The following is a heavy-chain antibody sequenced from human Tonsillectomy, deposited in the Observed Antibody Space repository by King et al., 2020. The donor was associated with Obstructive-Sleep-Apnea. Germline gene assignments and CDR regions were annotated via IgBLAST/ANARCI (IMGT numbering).Heavy chain of an antibody. CDR3: ARRSEILTAYFH. Sequence: VQLQESGPGLVKPSETLSLTCTVSGGSISSYYWSWIRQPPGKGLEWIGYIYYSVSTSYNPSLKSRVTISVDTSKNQFSLKLSSVTAADTAVYYCARRSEILTAYFHWGQGALVTVSS. D-gene: IGHD3-9*01. V-gene: IGHV4-59*08. J-gene: IGHJ4*02. CDR2: IYYSVST. CDR1: GGSISSYY.